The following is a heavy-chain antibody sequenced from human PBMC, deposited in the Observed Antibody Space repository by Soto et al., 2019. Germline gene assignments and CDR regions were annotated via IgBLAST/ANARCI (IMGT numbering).Heavy chain of an antibody. CDR3: ARDPRDFWSGYQDYYYYYMDV. J-gene: IGHJ6*03. V-gene: IGHV1-18*01. CDR1: GYTFTSYG. Sequence: GASVKVSCKASGYTFTSYGISWGRQAPGQGVEWMGWISAYNGNTNYAQKLQGRVTMTTDTSTSTAYMELRSLRSDDTAVYYCARDPRDFWSGYQDYYYYYMDVWGKGTTVTVSS. CDR2: ISAYNGNT. D-gene: IGHD3-3*01.